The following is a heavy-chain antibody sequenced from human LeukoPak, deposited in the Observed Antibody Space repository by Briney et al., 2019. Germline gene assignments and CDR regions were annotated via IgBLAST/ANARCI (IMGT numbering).Heavy chain of an antibody. CDR1: GGTFSSCA. V-gene: IGHV1-69*04. CDR2: IIPILGIA. Sequence: SVNVSRTSSGGTFSSCAISWVRQAPAQGLEWMGMIIPILGIANYSQKFQGRVTITADKSTSTAYMELSSLRSEDTAVYYCARDLRGYGMDVWGQGTTVTVSS. J-gene: IGHJ6*02. CDR3: ARDLRGYGMDV. D-gene: IGHD3-10*01.